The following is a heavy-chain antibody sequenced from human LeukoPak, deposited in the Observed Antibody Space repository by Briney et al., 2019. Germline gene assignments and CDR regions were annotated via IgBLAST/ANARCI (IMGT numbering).Heavy chain of an antibody. CDR1: GFTFSSYE. D-gene: IGHD5-24*01. V-gene: IGHV3-48*03. CDR3: ARDRGGYNSYYFDY. CDR2: ISSSGSTI. J-gene: IGHJ4*02. Sequence: PGGSLRLSCAASGFTFSSYEMNWVRQAPGKGLEWVSYISSSGSTIYYADSVKGRFTISRDNAKNSQLLQMNSLRAEDTAVYYCARDRGGYNSYYFDYWGQGTLVTVSS.